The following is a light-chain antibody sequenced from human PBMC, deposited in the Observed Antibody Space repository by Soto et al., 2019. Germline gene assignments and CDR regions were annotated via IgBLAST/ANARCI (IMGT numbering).Light chain of an antibody. CDR2: VGTGGIVG. CDR3: GADHGSGSNFVVV. Sequence: QSVLTQPPSASASLGASVTLTCTLSSGYSNYKVDWYQQRPGKGPRFVMRVGTGGIVGSKGDGIPDRFSVLGSGLKRYLTIKNIQEEDESDYHGGADHGSGSNFVVVFGGGTKLTVL. CDR1: SGYSNYK. V-gene: IGLV9-49*01. J-gene: IGLJ2*01.